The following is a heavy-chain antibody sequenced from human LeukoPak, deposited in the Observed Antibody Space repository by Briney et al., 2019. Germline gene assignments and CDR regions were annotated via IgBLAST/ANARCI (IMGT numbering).Heavy chain of an antibody. CDR1: GGSFSGYY. Sequence: SETLSLTCAVYGGSFSGYYWSWIRQPPGKGLEWIGEINHSGSTNYNPSLKSRVTISVDTSKNQSSLKLSSVTAADTAVYYCARGSMQNWFDPWGQGTLVTVSS. CDR2: INHSGST. J-gene: IGHJ5*02. V-gene: IGHV4-34*01. CDR3: ARGSMQNWFDP.